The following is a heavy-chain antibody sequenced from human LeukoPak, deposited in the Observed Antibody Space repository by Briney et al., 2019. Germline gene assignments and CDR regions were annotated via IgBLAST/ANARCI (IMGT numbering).Heavy chain of an antibody. V-gene: IGHV3-48*02. CDR1: GFTFSSYS. Sequence: GGSLRLSCAASGFTFSSYSLNWVRQAPGKGLEWVSYISSSSTIYYADSVKGRFTISRDNAKNSLFLQMNSLRDEDTAVYYCARGWGCTGGSCYYDYWGQGTLVTVSS. D-gene: IGHD2-15*01. J-gene: IGHJ4*02. CDR3: ARGWGCTGGSCYYDY. CDR2: ISSSSTI.